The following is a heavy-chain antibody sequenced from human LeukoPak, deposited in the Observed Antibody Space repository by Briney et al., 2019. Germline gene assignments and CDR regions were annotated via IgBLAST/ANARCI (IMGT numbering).Heavy chain of an antibody. J-gene: IGHJ4*02. CDR1: GGSISSSGYY. CDR2: IYYSGST. D-gene: IGHD5-12*01. Sequence: PSETLSLTCTVSGGSISSSGYYWGWIRQPPGKGLEWIGSIYYSGSTYYNPSLNSRVTISVDTSKNQFSLKLSSVTAADTAVYYCARQGGYPFDYWGQGTLVTVSS. CDR3: ARQGGYPFDY. V-gene: IGHV4-39*01.